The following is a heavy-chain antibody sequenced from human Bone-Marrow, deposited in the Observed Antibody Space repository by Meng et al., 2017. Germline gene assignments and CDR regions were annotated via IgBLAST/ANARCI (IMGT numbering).Heavy chain of an antibody. J-gene: IGHJ6*02. CDR2: ISWNSGSR. Sequence: GGSLRLSCAASGFTFDDYAMHWVRQAPGKGLEGVSGISWNSGSRGYADSVKGRFTISRDNAKNSLYLQMNSLRAEDTALYYCAKDIGGSYYYYYGMDVWGQGTTVTVSS. V-gene: IGHV3-9*01. D-gene: IGHD1-26*01. CDR1: GFTFDDYA. CDR3: AKDIGGSYYYYYGMDV.